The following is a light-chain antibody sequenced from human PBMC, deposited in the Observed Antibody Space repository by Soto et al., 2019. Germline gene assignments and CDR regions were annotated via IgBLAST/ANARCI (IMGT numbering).Light chain of an antibody. J-gene: IGLJ1*01. CDR2: DDF. Sequence: QSVLTQPPSVSGAPGQRVTISCTGSSSNIGSGYDVRWYQQLPGTAPKLLIYDDFNRPSGVPDRFSGSKSGTSASLAITGLQAEDETDYYCQSYDSSLSGFVFGTGTKLTVL. CDR1: SSNIGSGYD. V-gene: IGLV1-40*01. CDR3: QSYDSSLSGFV.